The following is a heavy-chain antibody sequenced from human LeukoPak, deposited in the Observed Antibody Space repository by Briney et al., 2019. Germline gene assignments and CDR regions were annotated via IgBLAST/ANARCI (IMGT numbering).Heavy chain of an antibody. CDR3: ARSSGNSGYDGGFDY. J-gene: IGHJ4*02. Sequence: SETLSLTCTVSGGSISSYYWSWIRQPPGKGLEWIGYINYSGSTNYNPSLKSRVTISVDTSKNQFSLKLSSVTAADTAVYYCARSSGNSGYDGGFDYWGQGTLVTASS. CDR2: INYSGST. V-gene: IGHV4-59*01. CDR1: GGSISSYY. D-gene: IGHD5-12*01.